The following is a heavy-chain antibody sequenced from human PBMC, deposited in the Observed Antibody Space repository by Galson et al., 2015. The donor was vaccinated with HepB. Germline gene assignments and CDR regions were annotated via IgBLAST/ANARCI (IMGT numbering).Heavy chain of an antibody. V-gene: IGHV3-23*01. J-gene: IGHJ4*02. CDR1: GFTFSSYA. D-gene: IGHD5-12*01. CDR3: AKWHPQNVWWLRLAPSGFDY. Sequence: SLRLSCAASGFTFSSYAMSWVRQAPGKGLEWVSAISGSGGSTYYADSVKGRFTISRDNSKNTLYLQMNCLRAEDTAVYYCAKWHPQNVWWLRLAPSGFDYWGQGTLVTVSS. CDR2: ISGSGGST.